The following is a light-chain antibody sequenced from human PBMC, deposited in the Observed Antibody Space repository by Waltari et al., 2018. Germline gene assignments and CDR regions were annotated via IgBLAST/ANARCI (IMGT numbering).Light chain of an antibody. V-gene: IGKV1-5*03. CDR2: KTS. CDR1: QGVSRW. CDR3: QHYSTYSWT. J-gene: IGKJ1*01. Sequence: TCRASQGVSRWLAWYQQKPGKAPKLLIYKTSTLVSGVPSRFSGSGSETEFSLTISSLQPDDFATYYCQHYSTYSWTFGQGTKLEIK.